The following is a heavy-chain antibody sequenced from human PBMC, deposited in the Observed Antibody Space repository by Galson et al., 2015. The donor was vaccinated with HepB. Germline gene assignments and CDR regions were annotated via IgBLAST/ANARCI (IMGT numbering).Heavy chain of an antibody. J-gene: IGHJ3*01. CDR3: AKDMGHGDYGWAFDV. CDR2: ISWNSGNI. D-gene: IGHD4-17*01. V-gene: IGHV3-9*01. CDR1: GFIFDDYT. Sequence: SLRLSCAGSGFIFDDYTMHWVRQVPGKGLEWVSRISWNSGNIGYADPVKGRFTISRDNAENSLFLQMDSLTAEDTALYYCAKDMGHGDYGWAFDVWGQGTMVIASS.